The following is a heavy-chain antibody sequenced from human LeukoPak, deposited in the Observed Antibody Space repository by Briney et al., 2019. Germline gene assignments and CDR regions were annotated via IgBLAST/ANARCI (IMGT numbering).Heavy chain of an antibody. CDR1: GFSFSSYW. J-gene: IGHJ4*02. Sequence: GGSLRLSCAASGFSFSSYWMSWVRQAPGKGLEWVANIKQDGSEKYYVDSVKGRFTISRDNAKNSLYLQMNSLRAEDTAMYYCAKVSSYDSSGYFDYWGQGTLVTVSS. CDR2: IKQDGSEK. D-gene: IGHD3-22*01. V-gene: IGHV3-7*01. CDR3: AKVSSYDSSGYFDY.